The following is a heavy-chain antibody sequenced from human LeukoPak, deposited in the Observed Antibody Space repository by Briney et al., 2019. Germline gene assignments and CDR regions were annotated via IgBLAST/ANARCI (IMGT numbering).Heavy chain of an antibody. CDR3: ARVGAATVTLTL. V-gene: IGHV1-8*01. CDR2: MNPNSGNT. CDR1: GYTFTSYG. J-gene: IGHJ4*02. D-gene: IGHD6-25*01. Sequence: ASVKVSCKASGYTFTSYGINWVRQATGQGLEWMGWMNPNSGNTGYAQKFQGRVTMTRNTSISTAYMELSSLRSEDTAVYYCARVGAATVTLTLWGQGTLVTVSS.